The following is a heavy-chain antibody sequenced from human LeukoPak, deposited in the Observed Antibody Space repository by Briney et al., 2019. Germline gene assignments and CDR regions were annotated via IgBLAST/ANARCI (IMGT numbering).Heavy chain of an antibody. CDR2: IYYTGST. CDR1: RGSVSSYY. Sequence: SETLSLTCSVSRGSVSSYYWSWIRQPPGKGLEWIGFIYYTGSTNYNPSLKSRVTMSVDTPKSQISLKLTSVTAADTAVYYCARGGNRLDYWGQGTLVTVSS. V-gene: IGHV4-59*02. D-gene: IGHD1-14*01. J-gene: IGHJ4*02. CDR3: ARGGNRLDY.